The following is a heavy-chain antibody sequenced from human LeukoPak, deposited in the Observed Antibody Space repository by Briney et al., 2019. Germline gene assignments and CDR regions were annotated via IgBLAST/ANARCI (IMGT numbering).Heavy chain of an antibody. CDR3: ASGYYDRSGAGGTIGAFDI. J-gene: IGHJ3*02. CDR1: GYTFTSYY. V-gene: IGHV1-46*01. Sequence: GASVKVSCKASGYTFTSYYMHWVRQAPGQGLEWMGIINPSGGSTSYAQKFQGRVTMTRDTSTSTVYMELSSLRSEDTAVYYCASGYYDRSGAGGTIGAFDIWGQGTMVTVSS. CDR2: INPSGGST. D-gene: IGHD3-22*01.